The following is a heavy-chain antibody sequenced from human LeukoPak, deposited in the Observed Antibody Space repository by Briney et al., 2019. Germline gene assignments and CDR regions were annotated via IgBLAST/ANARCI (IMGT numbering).Heavy chain of an antibody. J-gene: IGHJ4*02. V-gene: IGHV3-21*01. CDR1: GLTFSRYS. CDR2: ISSSSSFI. D-gene: IGHD2-2*01. Sequence: NPGGSLRLPCAASGLTFSRYSMNWVRQAPGKGLEWVSSISSSSSFIYYADSVKGRFTISRDNAKNSLYLQMNSLRAEDTAVYYCARDPPLGSCSTISCPHLDYWGQGTLVTVSS. CDR3: ARDPPLGSCSTISCPHLDY.